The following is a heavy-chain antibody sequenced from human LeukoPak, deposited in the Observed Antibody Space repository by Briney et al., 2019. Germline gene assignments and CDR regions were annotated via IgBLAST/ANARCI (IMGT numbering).Heavy chain of an antibody. J-gene: IGHJ6*03. Sequence: SETLSLTCTVSGDSISSSSYYWGWIRQPPGKGLEWIGSIYYSGSTYYNPSLKSRVTISVDTSKNQFSLKLSSVTAADTAVYYCAGVTGSYYFYYYMDVWGKGTTVTVSS. CDR2: IYYSGST. V-gene: IGHV4-39*07. CDR1: GDSISSSSYY. CDR3: AGVTGSYYFYYYMDV. D-gene: IGHD3-10*01.